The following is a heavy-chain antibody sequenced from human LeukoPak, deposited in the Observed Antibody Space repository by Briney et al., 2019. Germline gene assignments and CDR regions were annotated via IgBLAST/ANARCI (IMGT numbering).Heavy chain of an antibody. J-gene: IGHJ4*02. CDR1: GFTFSDYS. CDR3: TRDIAWDV. V-gene: IGHV3-49*04. CDR2: VRAEAYGGNT. D-gene: IGHD1-26*01. Sequence: GGSLRLSCKASGFTFSDYSISWVRQAPGKGLEWVGFVRAEAYGGNTEYAASGKGRFTMSRDDSKSIAYLQMNSLKIEDSAVYYCTRDIAWDVWGLGTLVTVSS.